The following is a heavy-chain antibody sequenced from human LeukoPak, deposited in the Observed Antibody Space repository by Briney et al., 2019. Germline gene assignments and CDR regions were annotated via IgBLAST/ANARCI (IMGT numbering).Heavy chain of an antibody. V-gene: IGHV4-39*07. Sequence: SETLSLTCTVSGGSISSSSYYWGWIRQPPGKGLEWIGSIYYSGSTYYNPSLKSRVTISVDASKNQFSLKVTSVTAADTAVYYCASSSFYDSSGYYFLWQLDYWGQGTLVTVSS. J-gene: IGHJ4*02. CDR3: ASSSFYDSSGYYFLWQLDY. CDR2: IYYSGST. CDR1: GGSISSSSYY. D-gene: IGHD3-22*01.